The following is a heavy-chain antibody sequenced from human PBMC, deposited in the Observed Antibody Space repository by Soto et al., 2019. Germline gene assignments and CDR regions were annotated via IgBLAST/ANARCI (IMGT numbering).Heavy chain of an antibody. D-gene: IGHD3-10*01. V-gene: IGHV4-31*03. CDR3: ARDLRFRGFYGMDV. Sequence: SETLSLTCTVSGGSISSGGYYWSWIRQHPGKGLEWIGYIYYTGSIYYNTSLKSRVTISVDTSKNQFSLKLSSVTAAYTAVYYCARDLRFRGFYGMDVWGQGTTVTVSS. J-gene: IGHJ6*02. CDR1: GGSISSGGYY. CDR2: IYYTGSI.